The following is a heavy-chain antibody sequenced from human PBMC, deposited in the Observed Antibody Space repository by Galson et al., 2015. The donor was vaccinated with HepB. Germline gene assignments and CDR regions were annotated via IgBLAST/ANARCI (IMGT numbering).Heavy chain of an antibody. J-gene: IGHJ4*03. CDR2: ISAYNGNT. D-gene: IGHD2-15*01. Sequence: QSGAEVKKPGESLKISCKASGYTFTSYGISWVRQAPGQGLEWMGWISAYNGNTNYAQKLQGRVTMTTDTSTSTAYMELRSLRSDDTAVYYCARDPARYCSGGSCYSDYWGQGTLVTVSS. CDR1: GYTFTSYG. V-gene: IGHV1-18*04. CDR3: ARDPARYCSGGSCYSDY.